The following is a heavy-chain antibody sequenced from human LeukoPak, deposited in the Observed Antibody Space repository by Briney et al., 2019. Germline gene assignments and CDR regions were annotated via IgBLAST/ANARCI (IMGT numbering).Heavy chain of an antibody. D-gene: IGHD6-19*01. V-gene: IGHV1-24*01. CDR2: FDPEDGET. CDR3: ASGKIAVAGYRGVPFAFDY. CDR1: GYTLTELS. J-gene: IGHJ4*02. Sequence: ASVKVSCKVSGYTLTELSMHWVRQAPGKGLEWMGGFDPEDGETIYAQKFQGRVTMTEDTSTDTAYMELSSLRSEDTAVYYCASGKIAVAGYRGVPFAFDYWGQGTLVTVSS.